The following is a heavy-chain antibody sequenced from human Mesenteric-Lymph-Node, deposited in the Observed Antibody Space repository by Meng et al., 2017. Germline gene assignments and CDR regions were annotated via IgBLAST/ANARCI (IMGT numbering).Heavy chain of an antibody. CDR1: GGSFSGYY. J-gene: IGHJ4*02. V-gene: IGHV4-34*01. Sequence: GSLRLSCAVYGGSFSGYYWSWIRQPPGKGLEWIGEINHSGSTNYNPSLKSRVTISVDTSKNQFSLKLSSVTAADTAVYYCASRKYYDFWSGYWTFDYWGQGTLVTVSS. CDR3: ASRKYYDFWSGYWTFDY. CDR2: INHSGST. D-gene: IGHD3-3*01.